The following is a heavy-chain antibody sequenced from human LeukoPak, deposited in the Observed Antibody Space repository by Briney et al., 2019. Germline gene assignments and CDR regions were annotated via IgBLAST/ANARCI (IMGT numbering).Heavy chain of an antibody. CDR2: INHSGST. D-gene: IGHD6-19*01. CDR3: ARWGRTEAGTDYFDY. V-gene: IGHV4-34*01. Sequence: SETLSLTCAVYGGSFSGYYWSWIRQPPGKGLEWIGEINHSGSTNYNPSLKSRVTISVDTSKNQFSLKLSSVTAADTAVYYCARWGRTEAGTDYFDYWGQGTLVTVSS. CDR1: GGSFSGYY. J-gene: IGHJ4*02.